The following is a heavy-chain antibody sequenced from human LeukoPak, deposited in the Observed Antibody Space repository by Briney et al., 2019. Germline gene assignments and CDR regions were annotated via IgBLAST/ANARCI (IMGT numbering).Heavy chain of an antibody. Sequence: GGSLRLSCAASGFAFSNYWMHWVRQVPGKGLVWVSRINPGGSSTTYADSVKGRFTISRDNAKNTLYLQMNSLRAEDTAVYYCARSNQADDYWGQGTLVTVSS. CDR2: INPGGSST. J-gene: IGHJ4*02. D-gene: IGHD4-11*01. CDR1: GFAFSNYW. CDR3: ARSNQADDY. V-gene: IGHV3-74*01.